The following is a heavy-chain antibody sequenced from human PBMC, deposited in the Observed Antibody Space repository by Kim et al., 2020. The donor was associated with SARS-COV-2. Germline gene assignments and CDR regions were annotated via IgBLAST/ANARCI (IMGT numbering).Heavy chain of an antibody. V-gene: IGHV3-7*04. J-gene: IGHJ4*02. Sequence: YATSVQCRITIAKDNAKNSVQLHMDSLRAEDTALYYCAMEGSSGYHFDCWGQGALVTVSS. CDR3: AMEGSSGYHFDC. D-gene: IGHD3-22*01.